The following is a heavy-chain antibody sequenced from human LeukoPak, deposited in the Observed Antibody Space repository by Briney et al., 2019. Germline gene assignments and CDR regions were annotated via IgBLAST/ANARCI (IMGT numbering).Heavy chain of an antibody. V-gene: IGHV1-18*01. Sequence: ASVNVSCKASVYPFDNFGLTWVRQAPGQGLEWMGWISAYNGNTHYAQKFRGRLTLTTETSTSTAYLELRSLKSDETAVYYCARDRVGGDLTGVSLYWGQGTLVTVSS. CDR3: ARDRVGGDLTGVSLY. D-gene: IGHD4-17*01. CDR1: VYPFDNFG. CDR2: ISAYNGNT. J-gene: IGHJ4*01.